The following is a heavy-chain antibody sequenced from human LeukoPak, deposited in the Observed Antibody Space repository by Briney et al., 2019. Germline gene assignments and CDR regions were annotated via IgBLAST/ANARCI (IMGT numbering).Heavy chain of an antibody. CDR2: INHSGST. CDR1: GVSFSGYY. D-gene: IGHD3-16*01. CDR3: ARGRSLGY. Sequence: PSETLSLTCAVYGVSFSGYYWSWIRQPPGKGLEWIGEINHSGSTNYNPSLKSRVTISVDTSKNQFSLKLSSVTAADTAVYYCARGRSLGYWGQGTLVTVSS. J-gene: IGHJ4*02. V-gene: IGHV4-34*01.